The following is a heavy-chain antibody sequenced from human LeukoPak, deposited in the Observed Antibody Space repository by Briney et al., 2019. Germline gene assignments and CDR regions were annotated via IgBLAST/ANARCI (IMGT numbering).Heavy chain of an antibody. CDR1: GFTLSSYW. CDR2: INPDGSRT. CDR3: ARDFEAPSNC. J-gene: IGHJ4*02. Sequence: GGSLRLSCAASGFTLSSYWIHWVRQAPGEGLVWVSRINPDGSRTDYADSVKGRFTISGDNTKNTVDLQMNSLRAEDTAVYYCARDFEAPSNCWGQGTLVTVSS. V-gene: IGHV3-74*01. D-gene: IGHD3-9*01.